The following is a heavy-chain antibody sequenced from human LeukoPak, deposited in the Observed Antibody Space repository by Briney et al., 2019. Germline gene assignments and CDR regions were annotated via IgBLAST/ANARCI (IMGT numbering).Heavy chain of an antibody. CDR3: AREVAVAGIGY. V-gene: IGHV4-30-4*08. D-gene: IGHD6-19*01. Sequence: SQTLSLTCTVSGGSISSGDYYWSWIRQPPGKGLEWIGYIYYSGSTYYNPSLKSRVTISVDTSKNQFSLKLSSVTAADTVVYYCAREVAVAGIGYWGQGTLVTVSS. CDR2: IYYSGST. CDR1: GGSISSGDYY. J-gene: IGHJ4*02.